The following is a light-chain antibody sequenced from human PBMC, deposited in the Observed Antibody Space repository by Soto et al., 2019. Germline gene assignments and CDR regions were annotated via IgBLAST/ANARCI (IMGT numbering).Light chain of an antibody. CDR2: YDN. J-gene: IGLJ1*01. CDR1: NSNIGSNT. Sequence: QSVLTQPPSASGTPGQRVTISCSGSNSNIGSNTVNWYQQLPGAAPKLLIYYDNLRPSGVPDRISGSKSGTSASPAISGLQSDDEADYYCAAWDDILNGRVFGTGTKVTVL. V-gene: IGLV1-44*01. CDR3: AAWDDILNGRV.